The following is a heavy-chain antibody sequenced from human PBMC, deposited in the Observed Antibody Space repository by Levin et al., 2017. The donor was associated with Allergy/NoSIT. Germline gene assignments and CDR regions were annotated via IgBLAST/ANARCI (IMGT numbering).Heavy chain of an antibody. CDR1: GFSLSTSGMC. CDR2: IDWDDDK. Sequence: QTLSLTCTVSGFSLSTSGMCVSWVRQPPGKALEWLARIDWDDDKFYSTSLQTRLTISKDTSKNQVVLTMSNMDPVDTATYYCARIPYLGHSYGYYYGMDVWGPGTTVAVSS. D-gene: IGHD5-18*01. V-gene: IGHV2-70*16. CDR3: ARIPYLGHSYGYYYGMDV. J-gene: IGHJ6*02.